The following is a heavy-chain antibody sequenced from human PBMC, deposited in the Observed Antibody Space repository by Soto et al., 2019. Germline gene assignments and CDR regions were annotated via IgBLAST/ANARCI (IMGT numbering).Heavy chain of an antibody. CDR1: GYIFTSYG. Sequence: QVQLVQSGAEVKKPGASVKVSCKASGYIFTSYGISWVRQAPGQGLEWMGWISTYNGNTKYAQKLQGRGTMTTDTSTSTAYMELRSLRSDDTAMYYCASDDYGDYAVWGQGTLVTVSS. J-gene: IGHJ4*02. D-gene: IGHD4-17*01. CDR2: ISTYNGNT. V-gene: IGHV1-18*01. CDR3: ASDDYGDYAV.